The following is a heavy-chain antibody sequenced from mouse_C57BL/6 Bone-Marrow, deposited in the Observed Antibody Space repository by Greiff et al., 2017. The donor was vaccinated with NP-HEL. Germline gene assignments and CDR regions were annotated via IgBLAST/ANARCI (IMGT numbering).Heavy chain of an antibody. CDR2: INYDGSST. V-gene: IGHV5-16*01. D-gene: IGHD1-1*01. CDR3: ARASSTVVGFDY. J-gene: IGHJ2*01. Sequence: DVMLVESEGGLVQPGSSMKLSCTASGFTFSDYYMAWVRQVPEKGLEWVANINYDGSSTYYLDSLKSRFIISRDNAKNILYLQMSSLKSEDTATYYCARASSTVVGFDYWGQGTTLTVSS. CDR1: GFTFSDYY.